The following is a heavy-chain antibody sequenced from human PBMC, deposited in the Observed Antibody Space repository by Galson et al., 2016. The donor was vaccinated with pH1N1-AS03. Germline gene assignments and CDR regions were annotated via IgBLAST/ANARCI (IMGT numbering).Heavy chain of an antibody. CDR1: GYSFTNYY. CDR2: INPSGGGT. J-gene: IGHJ6*01. Sequence: SVKVSCKASGYSFTNYYIHWVRQAPGQGLEWMGIINPSGGGTSYLQKLQGRVTMTRDSSTGTVYMELSSLTSEDTAVYYCARELKEATIAFYYYGMDVWGQGTTVTVSS. V-gene: IGHV1-46*01. D-gene: IGHD5-24*01. CDR3: ARELKEATIAFYYYGMDV.